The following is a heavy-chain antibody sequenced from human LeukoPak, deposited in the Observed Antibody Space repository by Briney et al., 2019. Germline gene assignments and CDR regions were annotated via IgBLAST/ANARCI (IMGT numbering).Heavy chain of an antibody. Sequence: ASVKVSCKASGYTFTDYGINWVRQAPGQGLEWMGWINPFSDNRNYAQNLQGRVTMTTDTSTSTAYMQLRSLRSDDTARYYCARGGVGLRGWELLHSNDYWGQGTLVTVSS. CDR1: GYTFTDYG. CDR3: ARGGVGLRGWELLHSNDY. J-gene: IGHJ4*02. V-gene: IGHV1-18*01. CDR2: INPFSDNR. D-gene: IGHD1-26*01.